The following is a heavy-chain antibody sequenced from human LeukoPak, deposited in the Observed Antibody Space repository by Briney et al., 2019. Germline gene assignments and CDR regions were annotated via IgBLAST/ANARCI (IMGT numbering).Heavy chain of an antibody. Sequence: ASVKVSCKVSGYTHTELSMHWVRQAPGKGLEWMGGFDPEDGETIYAQKFQGRVTMTEDTSTDTAYMELSSLRSEDTAVYYCAREKMVRGGTSVGAFDIWGQGTMVTVSS. CDR1: GYTHTELS. V-gene: IGHV1-24*01. J-gene: IGHJ3*02. D-gene: IGHD3-10*01. CDR2: FDPEDGET. CDR3: AREKMVRGGTSVGAFDI.